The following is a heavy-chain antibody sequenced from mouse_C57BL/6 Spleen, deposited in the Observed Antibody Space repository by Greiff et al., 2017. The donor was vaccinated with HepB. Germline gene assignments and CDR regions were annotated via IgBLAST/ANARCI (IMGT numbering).Heavy chain of an antibody. V-gene: IGHV1-64*01. Sequence: QVQLQQPGAELVKPGASVKLSCKASGYTFTSYWMHWVKQRPGQGLEWIGMIHSNSGSTNYNEKFKSKATLTVDKSSSTAYMQLSSLTSEDSAVYYCARYPTYYGSSRGYFDYWGQGTTLTVSS. CDR2: IHSNSGST. CDR1: GYTFTSYW. J-gene: IGHJ2*01. CDR3: ARYPTYYGSSRGYFDY. D-gene: IGHD1-1*01.